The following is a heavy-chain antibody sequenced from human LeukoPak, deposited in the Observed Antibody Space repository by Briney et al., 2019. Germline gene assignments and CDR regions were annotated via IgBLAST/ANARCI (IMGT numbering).Heavy chain of an antibody. V-gene: IGHV4-34*01. Sequence: PSETLSLTCAVYGGSFSGYYWSWIRQPPGKGPEWIGEINHSGSTNYNPSLKSRVTISVDTSKNQFSQKLSSVTAADTAVYYCARGRGVARFGVALIVPLYFDYWGQGTLVTVSS. CDR2: INHSGST. D-gene: IGHD3-3*01. CDR3: ARGRGVARFGVALIVPLYFDY. CDR1: GGSFSGYY. J-gene: IGHJ4*02.